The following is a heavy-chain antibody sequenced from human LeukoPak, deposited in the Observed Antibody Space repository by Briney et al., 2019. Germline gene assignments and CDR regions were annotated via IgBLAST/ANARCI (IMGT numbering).Heavy chain of an antibody. J-gene: IGHJ4*02. CDR2: ISYDGSNK. CDR3: AKDRHDYSNSFDY. Sequence: GGSLRLSCAASGFTFSTYGMHWVRQAPGKGLEWVAVISYDGSNKYYANSAKGRFTISRDNSKNTLYLQMNSLRAEDTAVFYCAKDRHDYSNSFDYWGQGTLVTVSS. D-gene: IGHD4-11*01. CDR1: GFTFSTYG. V-gene: IGHV3-30*18.